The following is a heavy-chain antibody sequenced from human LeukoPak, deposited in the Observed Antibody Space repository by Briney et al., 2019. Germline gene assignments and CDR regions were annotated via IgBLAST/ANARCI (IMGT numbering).Heavy chain of an antibody. D-gene: IGHD2-2*02. CDR2: IWYDGSNK. Sequence: GRSLRLSCAASGFTFSSYGMHWVRQAPGKGLEWVAVIWYDGSNKYYADSVKGRFTISRDNSKNTLYLQMNSLRAEDTAVYYCAKDRSHCSSTSCHTGFAFDIWGQGTMVTVSS. V-gene: IGHV3-33*06. CDR3: AKDRSHCSSTSCHTGFAFDI. J-gene: IGHJ3*02. CDR1: GFTFSSYG.